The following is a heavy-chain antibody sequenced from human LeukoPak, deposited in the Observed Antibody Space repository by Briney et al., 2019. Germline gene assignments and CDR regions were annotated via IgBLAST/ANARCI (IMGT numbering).Heavy chain of an antibody. CDR1: GFTVSTYW. Sequence: GGSLRLSCAASGFTVSTYWMHWVRQVPGKGLVRVSGISSDGATTHYADSVKGRFTISRDNAKNTLYLQMNSLRVEDTAVYYCARGSGFGVWGQGNLVTVSS. CDR2: ISSDGATT. J-gene: IGHJ4*02. D-gene: IGHD3-9*01. CDR3: ARGSGFGV. V-gene: IGHV3-74*01.